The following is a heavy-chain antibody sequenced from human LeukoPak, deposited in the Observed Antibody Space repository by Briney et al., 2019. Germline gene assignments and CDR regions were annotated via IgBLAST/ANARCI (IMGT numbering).Heavy chain of an antibody. D-gene: IGHD3-16*02. Sequence: GESLRLSCAASGFTFSSYWMSWVRQAPGKGLEWVANIKQDGSEKYYVDSVKGRFTISRDNAKNSLFLQMNSLRAEDTGVYFCASPLWGTYRYEAFDIWGRGTMVTVSS. V-gene: IGHV3-7*01. CDR3: ASPLWGTYRYEAFDI. J-gene: IGHJ3*02. CDR2: IKQDGSEK. CDR1: GFTFSSYW.